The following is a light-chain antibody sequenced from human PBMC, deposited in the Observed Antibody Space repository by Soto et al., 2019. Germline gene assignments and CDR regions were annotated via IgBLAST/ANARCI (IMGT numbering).Light chain of an antibody. V-gene: IGKV3-15*01. J-gene: IGKJ1*01. Sequence: EILLTQSPATLSVSPGETATLSCRASQNVLSDLAWYQQKPGQAPRLLVYGATTRATDAPAKFRGSGSGTEVSLTISSLQSEDYATYYYQQYRSWPRTFGQGTKVEI. CDR2: GAT. CDR3: QQYRSWPRT. CDR1: QNVLSD.